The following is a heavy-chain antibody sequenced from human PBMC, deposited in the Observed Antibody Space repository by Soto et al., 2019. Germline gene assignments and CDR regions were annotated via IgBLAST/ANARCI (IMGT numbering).Heavy chain of an antibody. CDR2: TSCTSATT. V-gene: IGHV3-48*02. CDR1: GFTFTSYS. Sequence: EVQLVESGGGLVQPGGPLRLSCAASGFTFTSYSLNWFRQAPGKGLEWVSYTSCTSATTYYADSVKGQFTMSRDNGKNSLYLQVNGLRDEDTGVYSCVTDTDCGSQMTHADNWGQGAMVTVSS. D-gene: IGHD2-21*01. CDR3: VTDTDCGSQMTHADN. J-gene: IGHJ4*02.